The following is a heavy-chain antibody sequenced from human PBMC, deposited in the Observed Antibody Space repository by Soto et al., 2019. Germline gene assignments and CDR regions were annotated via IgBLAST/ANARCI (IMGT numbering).Heavy chain of an antibody. J-gene: IGHJ5*02. CDR3: ARGVGSGTYYNQYNWFDP. CDR2: INTYNGNT. CDR1: GYTFTNYG. D-gene: IGHD3-10*01. V-gene: IGHV1-18*01. Sequence: ASVKVSCKTSGYTFTNYGISWVRQAPGQGLEWMGWINTYNGNTNHAQKLQGGVTMTTDTSTSTAYMKLRSLRSDDTAVYYCARGVGSGTYYNQYNWFDPWGQGTLVTVSS.